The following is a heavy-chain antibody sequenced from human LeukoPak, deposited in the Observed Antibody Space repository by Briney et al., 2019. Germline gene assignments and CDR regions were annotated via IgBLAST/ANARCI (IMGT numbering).Heavy chain of an antibody. CDR3: ARATTRGITGTQYYFDY. D-gene: IGHD1-20*01. CDR2: IIPIFGTA. J-gene: IGHJ4*02. CDR1: GGTFSSYA. V-gene: IGHV1-69*13. Sequence: SVKVSCKASGGTFSSYAISWVRQAPGQGLEWMGGIIPIFGTANYAQKFQGRVTITADESTSTAYMELSSLRSEDTAVYYCARATTRGITGTQYYFDYWGQGTLVTVSS.